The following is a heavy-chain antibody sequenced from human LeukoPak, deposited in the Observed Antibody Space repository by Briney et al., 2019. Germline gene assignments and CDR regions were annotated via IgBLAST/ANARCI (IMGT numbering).Heavy chain of an antibody. V-gene: IGHV4-30-4*02. J-gene: IGHJ4*02. CDR1: GGSISSGDYY. CDR3: ARVYTGEGFDY. Sequence: SETLSLTCTVSGGSISSGDYYWSWTRQPPGKGLEWIGYIYYSGSTYYNPSLKSRVTISVDTSKNQFSLKLSSVTAADTAVYYCARVYTGEGFDYWGQGTLVTVSS. D-gene: IGHD1-14*01. CDR2: IYYSGST.